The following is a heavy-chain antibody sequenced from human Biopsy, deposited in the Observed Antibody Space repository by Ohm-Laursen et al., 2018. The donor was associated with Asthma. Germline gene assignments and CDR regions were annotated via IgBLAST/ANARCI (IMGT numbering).Heavy chain of an antibody. Sequence: GSSVKVSCKSLGGTFNTYVIGWVRQAPGQGLEWMGGINSVFGTTTYPQKFQDRVTITADDSTSTVYMELCSLRSEDTAVCYCARKAGSCISRTCYSLDFWGQGTLVTVSS. J-gene: IGHJ4*02. CDR1: GGTFNTYV. CDR2: INSVFGTT. CDR3: ARKAGSCISRTCYSLDF. D-gene: IGHD2-2*01. V-gene: IGHV1-69*01.